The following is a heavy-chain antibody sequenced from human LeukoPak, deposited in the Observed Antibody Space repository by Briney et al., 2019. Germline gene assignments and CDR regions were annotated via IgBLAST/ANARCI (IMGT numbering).Heavy chain of an antibody. CDR3: ARASGWVYFDY. J-gene: IGHJ4*02. D-gene: IGHD6-19*01. V-gene: IGHV3-74*01. CDR1: GFTFSSYW. Sequence: PGGSLRLSCAASGFTFSSYWMHWVRQAPGKGLVWVSRINSDGSSTSYADSVKGRFTISRDNAKNTLYLQMNSLGAEDTAVYYCARASGWVYFDYWGQGTLVTVSS. CDR2: INSDGSST.